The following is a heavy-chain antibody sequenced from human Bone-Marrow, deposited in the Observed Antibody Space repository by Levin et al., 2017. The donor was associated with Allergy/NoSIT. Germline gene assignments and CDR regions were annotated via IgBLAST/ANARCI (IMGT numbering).Heavy chain of an antibody. CDR3: ARVGGGIYGDGPIIIDY. CDR2: INHSGST. Sequence: PSETLSLTCAVYGGSFSGYYWSWIRQPPGKGLEWIGEINHSGSTNYNPSLKSRVTISVDTSKNQFSLKLSSVTAADTAVYYCARVGGGIYGDGPIIIDYWGQGTLVTVSS. D-gene: IGHD4-17*01. V-gene: IGHV4-34*01. CDR1: GGSFSGYY. J-gene: IGHJ4*02.